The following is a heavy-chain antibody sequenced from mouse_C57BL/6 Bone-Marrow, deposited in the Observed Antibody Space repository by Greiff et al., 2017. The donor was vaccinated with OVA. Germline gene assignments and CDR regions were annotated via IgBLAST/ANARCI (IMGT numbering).Heavy chain of an antibody. CDR3: TEDPFAY. CDR1: GFNIKDDY. Sequence: VQLQQSGAELVRPGASVKLSCTASGFNIKDDYMHWVKQRPEQGLEWIGWIDPENGDTEYASKFQGKATITADTSSNTAYLQLSSLTSDDTAVYYCTEDPFAYWGQGTLVTVSA. J-gene: IGHJ3*01. V-gene: IGHV14-4*01. CDR2: IDPENGDT.